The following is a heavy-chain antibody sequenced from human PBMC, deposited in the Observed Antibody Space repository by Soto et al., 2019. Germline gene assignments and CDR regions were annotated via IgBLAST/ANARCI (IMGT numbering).Heavy chain of an antibody. V-gene: IGHV4-31*03. CDR3: ARGRCDFWSGYYRSGAGVDI. CDR2: IYYSGRT. Sequence: QVQLQESGPGLVKPSQTLSLTCTVSGGSISSGGYYWSWIRQHPGKGLEWIGYIYYSGRTYYNPSLKSRVTISVDTSKNQFSLKLSSVTAADTAVYYCARGRCDFWSGYYRSGAGVDIWGQGTMVTVSS. J-gene: IGHJ3*02. D-gene: IGHD3-3*01. CDR1: GGSISSGGYY.